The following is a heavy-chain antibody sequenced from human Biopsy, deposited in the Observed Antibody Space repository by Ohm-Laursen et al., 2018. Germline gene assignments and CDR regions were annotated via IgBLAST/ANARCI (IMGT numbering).Heavy chain of an antibody. V-gene: IGHV4-38-2*02. Sequence: SETLSLTCTVSGYSISSDYRWGWIRQAPGKTLEWLGNIFKDGNTHYNPSRRSRLIISIDTSKNQFSLMMTSVSGADTAVYFCARVGSGWAPFDKWGPGTLVTVSS. D-gene: IGHD6-19*01. CDR2: IFKDGNT. CDR3: ARVGSGWAPFDK. J-gene: IGHJ4*02. CDR1: GYSISSDYR.